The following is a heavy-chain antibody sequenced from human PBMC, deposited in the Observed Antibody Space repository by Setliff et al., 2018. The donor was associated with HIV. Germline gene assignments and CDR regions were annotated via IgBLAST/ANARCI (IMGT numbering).Heavy chain of an antibody. CDR3: TAALQQQVVRWFDP. J-gene: IGHJ5*02. D-gene: IGHD6-13*01. CDR2: IKSKTDGGTT. V-gene: IGHV3-15*01. CDR1: GFTFSSYS. Sequence: GSLRLSCAASGFTFSSYSMNWVRQAPGKGLEWVGRIKSKTDGGTTDYAAPVKGRFTISRDDSKNTLYLQMNSLKTEDTAVYYCTAALQQQVVRWFDPWGQGTLVTVSS.